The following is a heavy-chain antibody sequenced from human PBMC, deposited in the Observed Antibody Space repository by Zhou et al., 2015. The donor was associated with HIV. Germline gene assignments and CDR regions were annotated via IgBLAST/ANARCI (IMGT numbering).Heavy chain of an antibody. V-gene: IGHV3-23*01. CDR2: VSDSGDTT. CDR1: GFIFTTYT. D-gene: IGHD3-16*02. Sequence: EVQLLESGGGLVQPGGSRTLSCAASGFIFTTYTMTWVRQAPGKGLEWVSSVSDSGDTTYYADSVKGRFTISRDNSRNTLSLQMSSLRAEDTATYYCAKDPGPGMVTFGGLIGPYFFDNWGQGTLVTVSS. J-gene: IGHJ4*02. CDR3: AKDPGPGMVTFGGLIGPYFFDN.